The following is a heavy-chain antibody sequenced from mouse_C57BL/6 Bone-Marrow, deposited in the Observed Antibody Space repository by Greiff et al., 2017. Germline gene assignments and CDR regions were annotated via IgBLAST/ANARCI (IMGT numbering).Heavy chain of an antibody. D-gene: IGHD1-1*01. J-gene: IGHJ1*03. CDR1: GFTFSSYT. CDR3: SRQVTTVLATKYFDV. Sequence: EVKLMESGGGLVKPGGSLKLSCAASGFTFSSYTMSWVRQTPEKRLQWVAAISGGGGNTSYPASVKGRFTISRDNDKNILYLQMSSLRSEDTALYYCSRQVTTVLATKYFDVWGTGTTVTVSS. CDR2: ISGGGGNT. V-gene: IGHV5-9*01.